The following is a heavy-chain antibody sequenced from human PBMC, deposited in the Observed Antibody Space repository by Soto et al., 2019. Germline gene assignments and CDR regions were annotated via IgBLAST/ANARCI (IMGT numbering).Heavy chain of an antibody. CDR3: ARVKERIAAAVRAFDI. CDR2: IIPIFGTA. D-gene: IGHD6-13*01. J-gene: IGHJ3*02. V-gene: IGHV1-69*01. CDR1: GGTFSSYA. Sequence: QVQLVQSGAEVKKPRSSVKVSCKASGGTFSSYAISWVRQAPGQGLEWMGGIIPIFGTANYAQKYQARVTITADESTSTAYMELSSLRSEDTAVYYCARVKERIAAAVRAFDIWGQGTMVTVSS.